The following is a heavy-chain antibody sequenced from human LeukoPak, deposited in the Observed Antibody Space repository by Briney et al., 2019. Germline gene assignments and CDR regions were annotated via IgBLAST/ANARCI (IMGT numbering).Heavy chain of an antibody. CDR3: AKSDCASDGCKLLNY. Sequence: PGGSLRLSCAASGVTFSNYAMSWVRQAPGKGLEWVSSINGSGDATKYADSVMGRFTISRDNSKNTVSLQMNSLRAEDTAVYYCAKSDCASDGCKLLNYWGQGTLVTASS. CDR2: INGSGDAT. CDR1: GVTFSNYA. D-gene: IGHD2-21*01. V-gene: IGHV3-23*01. J-gene: IGHJ4*02.